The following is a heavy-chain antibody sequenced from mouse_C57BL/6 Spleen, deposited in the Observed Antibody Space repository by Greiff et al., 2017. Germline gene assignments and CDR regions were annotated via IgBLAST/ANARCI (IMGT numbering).Heavy chain of an antibody. CDR2: ISYDGSN. J-gene: IGHJ1*03. Sequence: EVQLQESGPGLVKPSQSLSLTCSVTGYSITSGYYWNWIRQFPGNKLEWMGYISYDGSNNYNPSLKNRISITRDTSKNQFFLKLNSVTTEDTATYYCARLVLRYFDVWGTGTTVTVSS. V-gene: IGHV3-6*01. D-gene: IGHD1-1*01. CDR1: GYSITSGYY. CDR3: ARLVLRYFDV.